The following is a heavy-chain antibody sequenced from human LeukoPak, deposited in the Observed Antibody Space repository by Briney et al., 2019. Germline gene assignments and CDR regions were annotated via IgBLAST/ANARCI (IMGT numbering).Heavy chain of an antibody. V-gene: IGHV1-18*01. Sequence: ASVKVSCKASGYTFTSYGISWVRQAPGQGLEWMGWISAYNGNTNYAQKLQGRVTMTTDTSTSTAYMELRSLRSDDTAVYYCALYYYDSSGYSGGLDYWGQGTLVTVSS. CDR3: ALYYYDSSGYSGGLDY. CDR1: GYTFTSYG. J-gene: IGHJ4*02. CDR2: ISAYNGNT. D-gene: IGHD3-22*01.